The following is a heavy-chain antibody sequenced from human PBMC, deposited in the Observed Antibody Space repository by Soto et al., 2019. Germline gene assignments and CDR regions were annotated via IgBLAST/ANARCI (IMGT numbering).Heavy chain of an antibody. CDR1: GGTFSSYA. CDR3: ARESDREDVCGSYRPAGY. CDR2: IIPIFGTA. Sequence: QVQLVQSGAEVKKPGSSVKVSCKASGGTFSSYAISWVRQAPGQGLEWMGGIIPIFGTANYAQKFQGRVTITEDEATSTAYMELSSLRSEDTAVYYCARESDREDVCGSYRPAGYWGQGTLVTVS. D-gene: IGHD3-16*02. V-gene: IGHV1-69*12. J-gene: IGHJ4*02.